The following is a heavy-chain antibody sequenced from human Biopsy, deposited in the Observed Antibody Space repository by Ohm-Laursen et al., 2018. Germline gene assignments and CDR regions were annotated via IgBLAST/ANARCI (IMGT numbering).Heavy chain of an antibody. CDR2: TYKGGNT. CDR1: GASITSYY. Sequence: SDTLSLTCIVSGASITSYYWSWIRQPAGKGLEWIGHTYKGGNTNHNPSLESRASMSVDTSKNQLSLTLRSVTAADTAVYYCARDLPSSYYYAMDVWGQGTTVTVSS. V-gene: IGHV4-4*07. CDR3: ARDLPSSYYYAMDV. J-gene: IGHJ6*02.